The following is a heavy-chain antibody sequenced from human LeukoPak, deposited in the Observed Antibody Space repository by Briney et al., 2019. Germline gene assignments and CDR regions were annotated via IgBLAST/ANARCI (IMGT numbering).Heavy chain of an antibody. CDR3: VRHYYDSSGYRFDP. V-gene: IGHV3-72*01. D-gene: IGHD3-22*01. J-gene: IGHJ5*02. CDR1: GFTFSGSA. CDR2: TRNKANSYTT. Sequence: GGSLRLSCAASGFTFSGSAMHWVRQASGKGLEWVGRTRNKANSYTTEYAASVKGRFTISRDDSKSSLYLQMNSLKTEDTAVYYCVRHYYDSSGYRFDPWGQGTLVTVSS.